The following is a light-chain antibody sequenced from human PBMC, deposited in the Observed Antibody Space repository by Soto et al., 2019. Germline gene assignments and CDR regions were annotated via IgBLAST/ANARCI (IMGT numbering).Light chain of an antibody. V-gene: IGKV3-11*01. Sequence: EIALTQSPATLSLSPGERPTLSCRASPSVSNYLAWYQQKPGQAPRLLIYGAFNRATGIPARFSGSGSGADFTLTISSLEPEDFAVYYCQQRNIWPPVTFGQGTRLEIK. J-gene: IGKJ5*01. CDR2: GAF. CDR1: PSVSNY. CDR3: QQRNIWPPVT.